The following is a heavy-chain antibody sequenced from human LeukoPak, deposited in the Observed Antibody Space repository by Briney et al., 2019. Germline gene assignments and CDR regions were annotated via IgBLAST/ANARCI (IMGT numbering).Heavy chain of an antibody. V-gene: IGHV4-30-4*07. J-gene: IGHJ3*02. CDR2: IYYSGST. CDR1: GGSISSGGYS. CDR3: AREPEVWDTARGYAFDI. D-gene: IGHD5-18*01. Sequence: SETLSLTCAVSGGSISSGGYSWSWIRQPPGKGLEWIGYIYYSGSTYYNPSLKSRVTISVDTSKNQFSLKLSSVTAADTAVYYCAREPEVWDTARGYAFDIWGQGTMVTVSS.